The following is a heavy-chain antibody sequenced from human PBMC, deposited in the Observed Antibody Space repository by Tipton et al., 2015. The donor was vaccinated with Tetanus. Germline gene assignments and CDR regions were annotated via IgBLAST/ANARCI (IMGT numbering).Heavy chain of an antibody. CDR2: IYYSGST. CDR1: GGSISSSSYY. V-gene: IGHV4-39*01. D-gene: IGHD2-15*01. Sequence: TLSLTCTVPGGSISSSSYYWGWIRQPPGKGLEWIGSIYYSGSTYYNPSLKSRVTISVDTSKNQFSLKLSSVTAADTAVYYCARPRCSGGSCYSSYGMDVWGQGTTVTVSS. J-gene: IGHJ6*02. CDR3: ARPRCSGGSCYSSYGMDV.